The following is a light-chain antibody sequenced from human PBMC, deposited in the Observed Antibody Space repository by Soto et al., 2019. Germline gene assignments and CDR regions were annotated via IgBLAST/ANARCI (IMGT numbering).Light chain of an antibody. J-gene: IGKJ2*01. CDR2: GAS. CDR3: QQYGTSPYT. V-gene: IGKV3-15*01. CDR1: QSVSSN. Sequence: EIVMTQSPATLSVSPGERATLSCRASQSVSSNLAWYQQKPGQAPRLLIYGASTRATGFPARFSGSGSGTEFTLTISSLQSEDFAVYYCQQYGTSPYTFGQGTKVDIK.